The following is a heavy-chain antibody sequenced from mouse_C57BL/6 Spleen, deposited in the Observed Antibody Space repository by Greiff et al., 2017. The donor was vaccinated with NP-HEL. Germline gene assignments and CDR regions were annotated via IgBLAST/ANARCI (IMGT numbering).Heavy chain of an antibody. CDR2: INPSTGGT. Sequence: EVQLQQSGPELVKPGASVKISCKASGYSFTGYYMNWVKQSPEKSLEWIGEINPSTGGTTYNQKFKAKATLTVDKSSSTAYMQLKSLTSEDSAVYYCARSGYYGYYFDYWGQGTTLTVSS. V-gene: IGHV1-42*01. CDR3: ARSGYYGYYFDY. CDR1: GYSFTGYY. J-gene: IGHJ2*01. D-gene: IGHD1-1*01.